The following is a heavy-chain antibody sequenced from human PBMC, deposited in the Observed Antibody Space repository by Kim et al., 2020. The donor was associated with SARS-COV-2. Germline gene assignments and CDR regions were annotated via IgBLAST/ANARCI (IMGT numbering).Heavy chain of an antibody. CDR1: GASISSSDYY. CDR3: ARIPARNSVALEVRGGFDY. V-gene: IGHV4-30-4*08. J-gene: IGHJ4*02. CDR2: ICYRETT. D-gene: IGHD2-8*02. Sequence: SETLSLTCTVSGASISSSDYYWSWLRQPPGKGLEWIAYICYRETTYYNPPLKSRVTISLDTSKNQFSLNLDSVTAADTAVYYCARIPARNSVALEVRGGFDYWGQGTLVTVSS.